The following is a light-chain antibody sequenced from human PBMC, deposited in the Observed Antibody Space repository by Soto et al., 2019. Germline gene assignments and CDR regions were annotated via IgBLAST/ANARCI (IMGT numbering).Light chain of an antibody. CDR3: QQRSNRSGWT. V-gene: IGKV3-11*01. CDR2: DAS. J-gene: IGKJ1*01. Sequence: EIVLTQSPATLSLSPGERATLSCRASQSVSSYLAWYQQKPGQAPRLLIYDASNRATGIPARFSGSGSGTDFTLTISSLEPEDFAVYYCQQRSNRSGWTFGQGTKVEIK. CDR1: QSVSSY.